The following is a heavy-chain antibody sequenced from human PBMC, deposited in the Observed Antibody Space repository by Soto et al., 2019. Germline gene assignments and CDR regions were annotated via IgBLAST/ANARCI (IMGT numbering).Heavy chain of an antibody. V-gene: IGHV2-5*02. D-gene: IGHD4-17*01. CDR1: GFSLSTSGVG. J-gene: IGHJ2*01. CDR2: IYWDDDE. CDR3: AHSFYGDSRYWYLDF. Sequence: QITLKESGPTLVKPTQTLTVTCTFSGFSLSTSGVGVGWIRQPPGKALEWLALIYWDDDERYSPSLKNRVTITKDTSKNQVALTMTNMDPVDTATYYCAHSFYGDSRYWYLDFWGRGTRVTVSS.